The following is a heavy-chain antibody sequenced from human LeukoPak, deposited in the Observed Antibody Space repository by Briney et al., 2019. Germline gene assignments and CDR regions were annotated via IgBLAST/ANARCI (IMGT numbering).Heavy chain of an antibody. CDR3: AREGGQYYFDY. D-gene: IGHD1-26*01. CDR2: ISHSGST. V-gene: IGHV4-34*01. Sequence: SETLSLTCAVYGGSFSRYYWSWIRLPPGKGLEWIGEISHSGSTNYNPSLKSRVTISVDTSKNQFSLKLSSVTAADTAVYYCAREGGQYYFDYWGQGTLVTVSS. CDR1: GGSFSRYY. J-gene: IGHJ4*02.